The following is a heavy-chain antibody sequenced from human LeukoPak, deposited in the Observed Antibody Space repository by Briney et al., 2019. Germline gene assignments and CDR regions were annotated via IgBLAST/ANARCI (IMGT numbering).Heavy chain of an antibody. J-gene: IGHJ4*02. CDR1: GYTFTSYG. D-gene: IGHD2-2*01. V-gene: IGHV1-18*01. CDR2: ISAYNGNR. CDR3: ARDGDIVVVPAATYPYYFDY. Sequence: ASVKVSCKASGYTFTSYGISWVRQAPGQGLEWMGWISAYNGNRNYAQKLQGRVTMTTDTSTSTAYMDLRSLRSDDTAVYYCARDGDIVVVPAATYPYYFDYWGQGTLVTVSS.